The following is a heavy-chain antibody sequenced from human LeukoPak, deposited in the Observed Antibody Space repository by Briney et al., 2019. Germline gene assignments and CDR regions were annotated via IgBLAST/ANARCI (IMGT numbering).Heavy chain of an antibody. D-gene: IGHD5-24*01. CDR1: GYTFTSYD. CDR2: MNPNSGNT. J-gene: IGHJ4*02. Sequence: ASVKVSCKASGYTFTSYDINWVRQATGQGLEWMGWMNPNSGNTGYAQKFQGRVTMTRNTSISTAYMELSSLRSEDTAVYYCARGHVEMATITLEIFDYWGQGTLVTVSS. V-gene: IGHV1-8*01. CDR3: ARGHVEMATITLEIFDY.